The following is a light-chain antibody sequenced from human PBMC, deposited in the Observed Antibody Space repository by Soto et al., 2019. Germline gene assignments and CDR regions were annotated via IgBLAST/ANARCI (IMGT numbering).Light chain of an antibody. CDR1: QTINSW. Sequence: DIQMTQSPSTLSASVGDGVTITCRASQTINSWLAWYQQKPGKAPKIMIYKASTLKSGVPSRFSGSGSGTEFTLTISSLQPDDVAVYYCQQSYSTLPTLGQGTKVDIK. V-gene: IGKV1-5*03. CDR2: KAS. CDR3: QQSYSTLPT. J-gene: IGKJ1*01.